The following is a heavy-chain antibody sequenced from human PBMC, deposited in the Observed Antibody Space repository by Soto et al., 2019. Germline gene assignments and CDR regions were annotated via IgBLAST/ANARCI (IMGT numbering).Heavy chain of an antibody. CDR3: AMTDCSSTSCYVDY. Sequence: KPSETLSLTCAVSGGSISSSNWWSWVRQPPGKGLEWIGEIYHSGSTNYNPSLKSRVTISVDKSKNQFSLKLSSVTAADTAVYYCAMTDCSSTSCYVDYWGQGTLVTVSS. D-gene: IGHD2-2*01. CDR1: GGSISSSNW. V-gene: IGHV4-4*02. CDR2: IYHSGST. J-gene: IGHJ4*02.